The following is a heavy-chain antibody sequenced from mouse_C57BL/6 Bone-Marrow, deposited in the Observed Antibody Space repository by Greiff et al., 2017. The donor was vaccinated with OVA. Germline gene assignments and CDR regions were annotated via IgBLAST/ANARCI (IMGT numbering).Heavy chain of an antibody. Sequence: QVQLKQPGAELVKPGASVKLSCKASGYTFTSYWMHWVKQRPGQGLEWIGMIHHNSGSTNYNEKFKSKATLTVDTSSSTAYMQLSSLTSEDSAVYYCARELRPLDYWGQGTSVTVSS. J-gene: IGHJ4*01. V-gene: IGHV1-64*01. CDR3: ARELRPLDY. D-gene: IGHD3-2*02. CDR2: IHHNSGST. CDR1: GYTFTSYW.